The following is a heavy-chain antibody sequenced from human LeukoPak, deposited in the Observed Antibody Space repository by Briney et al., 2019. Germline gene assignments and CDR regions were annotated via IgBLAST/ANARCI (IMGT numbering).Heavy chain of an antibody. V-gene: IGHV3-48*03. D-gene: IGHD6-19*01. J-gene: IGHJ4*02. CDR1: EFTFSSYE. CDR2: ISSSGSTI. CDR3: ARALAVAGIFLQGY. Sequence: PGGSLRLSCAASEFTFSSYEMNWVRQAPGKGLEWVSYISSSGSTILYADSVKGRFSISRDNAKNSLFLQMNSLRAGDTAVYYCARALAVAGIFLQGYGGQGTLVTVSS.